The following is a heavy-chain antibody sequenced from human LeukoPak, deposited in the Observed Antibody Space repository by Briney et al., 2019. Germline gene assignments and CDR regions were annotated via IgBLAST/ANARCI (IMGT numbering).Heavy chain of an antibody. CDR2: INHSGST. CDR1: GGCFSGYY. CDR3: ARVRSVVGARDFDY. V-gene: IGHV4-34*01. D-gene: IGHD1-26*01. J-gene: IGHJ4*02. Sequence: PSETLSLTCAVYGGCFSGYYWSWIRQPPGKGLEWIGEINHSGSTNYNPSLKSRVTISVDTSKNQFSLKLSSVTAADTAVYYCARVRSVVGARDFDYWGQGTLVTVSS.